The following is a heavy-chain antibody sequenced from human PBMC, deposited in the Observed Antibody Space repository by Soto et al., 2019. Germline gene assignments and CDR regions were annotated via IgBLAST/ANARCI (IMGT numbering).Heavy chain of an antibody. D-gene: IGHD3-10*01. CDR1: GGSISSFTYY. J-gene: IGHJ5*02. CDR2: VDYNENT. Sequence: SETLSLTCSVSGGSISSFTYYWGWIRQPPGKGLEWIGTVDYNENTYYNPSLKSRVTITVDTAKNQFSLNLRLVTAADTAMYLCARRERDYGSPGWFDPWGPGTLVTVSS. V-gene: IGHV4-39*01. CDR3: ARRERDYGSPGWFDP.